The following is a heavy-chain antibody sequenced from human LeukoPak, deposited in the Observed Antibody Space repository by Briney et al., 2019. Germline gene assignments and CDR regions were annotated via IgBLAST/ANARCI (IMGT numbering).Heavy chain of an antibody. Sequence: ASVKVSCKASGYTFTGYYMHWVRQAPGQGLEWMGWINPNSGGTNYAQKFQGRVTMTRDTSISTAYMELSRLRSDDTAVYYCARPLLQYDFWSGYPFDYWGQGTLVTVSS. CDR3: ARPLLQYDFWSGYPFDY. CDR2: INPNSGGT. J-gene: IGHJ4*02. CDR1: GYTFTGYY. V-gene: IGHV1-2*02. D-gene: IGHD3-3*01.